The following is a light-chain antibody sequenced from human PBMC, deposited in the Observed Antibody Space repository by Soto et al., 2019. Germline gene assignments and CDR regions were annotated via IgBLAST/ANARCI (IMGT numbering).Light chain of an antibody. J-gene: IGKJ5*01. CDR3: QQRSNWPPLT. CDR1: QSVGSY. CDR2: DAS. V-gene: IGKV3-11*01. Sequence: EIVLTQSPATVSLSPGERATLAGRASQSVGSYLAWYQQKPGQAPRLLIYDASNRATGIPARFSGSGSGTDFTLTISSLEPEDFAVYYCQQRSNWPPLTFGQGTRLEIK.